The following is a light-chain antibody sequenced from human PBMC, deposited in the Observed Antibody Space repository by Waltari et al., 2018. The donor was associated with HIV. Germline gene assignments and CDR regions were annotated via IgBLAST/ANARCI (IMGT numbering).Light chain of an antibody. CDR1: SSNIVTNY. CDR2: HTN. CDR3: AAWDDSLSAWL. J-gene: IGLJ2*01. V-gene: IGLV1-47*01. Sequence: QSVLTQPPSASGTPGQRVTISCSGRSSNIVTNYVSWYKQFPGTAPELVVYHTNRLPVGVPDRFSGSKSGTSASLAISGRRSEDEADYYCAAWDDSLSAWLFGGGTRLNVL.